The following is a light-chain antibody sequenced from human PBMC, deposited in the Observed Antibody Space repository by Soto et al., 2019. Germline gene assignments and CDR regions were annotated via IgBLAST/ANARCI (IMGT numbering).Light chain of an antibody. CDR1: SSDIGRYNY. CDR2: EVS. CDR3: TSFTSSSTWV. V-gene: IGLV2-14*03. Sequence: QLVLTQPASVSGSPGQSITISCTGTSSDIGRYNYVSWYQQLPGKAPKLIIYEVSNRPSGVSNRFSGSKSGYTASLTISELQAEDEADYYCTSFTSSSTWVFGGGTKVTVL. J-gene: IGLJ3*02.